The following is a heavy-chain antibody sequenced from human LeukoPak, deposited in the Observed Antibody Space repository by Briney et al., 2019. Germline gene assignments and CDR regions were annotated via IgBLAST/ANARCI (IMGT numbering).Heavy chain of an antibody. CDR2: ISYDGSNK. V-gene: IGHV3-30-3*01. CDR3: ARAYYGGNRPTDY. D-gene: IGHD4-23*01. Sequence: GGSLRLSCAASGFTFSSYAMHWVRQAPGKGLEWEAVISYDGSNKYYADSVKGRFTISRDNSKNTLYLQMSSLRAEDTAVYYCARAYYGGNRPTDYWGQGTLVTVSS. J-gene: IGHJ4*02. CDR1: GFTFSSYA.